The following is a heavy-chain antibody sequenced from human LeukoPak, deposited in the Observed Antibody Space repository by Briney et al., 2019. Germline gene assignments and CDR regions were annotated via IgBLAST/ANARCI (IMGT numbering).Heavy chain of an antibody. CDR2: ISWNSGSI. J-gene: IGHJ4*02. Sequence: PGRSPRLSCAASGFTFDDYAMHWVRQAPGKGLEWVSGISWNSGSIGYADSVKGRFTISRDNAKNSLYLQMNSLRAEDTALYYCAKVATYYDFWSGWLFDYWGQGTLVTVSS. V-gene: IGHV3-9*01. CDR3: AKVATYYDFWSGWLFDY. CDR1: GFTFDDYA. D-gene: IGHD3-3*01.